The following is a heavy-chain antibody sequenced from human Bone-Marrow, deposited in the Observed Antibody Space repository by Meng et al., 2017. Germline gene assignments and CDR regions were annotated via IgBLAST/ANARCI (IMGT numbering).Heavy chain of an antibody. Sequence: SETLSLTCAVYGGSFSGYYWCWIRQPPGKGLEWIGEINHSGSTNYNPSLKSRVTISVDTSKNQFSLKLSSVTAADTAVYYCARGYSSGWPYYYYGMDVWGQGTTVTVSS. D-gene: IGHD6-19*01. CDR3: ARGYSSGWPYYYYGMDV. CDR1: GGSFSGYY. CDR2: INHSGST. V-gene: IGHV4-34*01. J-gene: IGHJ6*02.